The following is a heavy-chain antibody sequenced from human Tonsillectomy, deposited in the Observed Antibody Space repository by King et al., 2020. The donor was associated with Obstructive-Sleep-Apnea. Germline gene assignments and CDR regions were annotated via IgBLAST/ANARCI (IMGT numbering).Heavy chain of an antibody. D-gene: IGHD2-2*01. J-gene: IGHJ4*02. CDR3: SRQTDSCHDY. CDR2: IRRKPTDHAT. Sequence: DVQLVESGGGLVQPGGSLRLACVASGFTFSDSVAVHWVRQASGKGLEWVGHIRRKPTDHATAYASSVRGRFIISRDDSQNTAYLQMNSLKTEDTAVYYCSRQTDSCHDYWGQGTLVTVSS. V-gene: IGHV3-73*01. CDR1: GFTFSDSVA.